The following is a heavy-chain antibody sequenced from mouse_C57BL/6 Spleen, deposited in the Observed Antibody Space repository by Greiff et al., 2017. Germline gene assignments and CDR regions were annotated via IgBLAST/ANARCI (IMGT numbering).Heavy chain of an antibody. CDR2: INPGSGGT. D-gene: IGHD3-2*02. CDR1: GYAFTNSL. CDR3: ARRGAAQAYFDY. J-gene: IGHJ2*01. Sequence: QVQLQQSGAELVRPGTSVKVSCKASGYAFTNSLLEWVKQRPGQGLEWIGVINPGSGGTNYNEKFKGKATLTADKSSSTAYMQLSSLTSEDSAVYFCARRGAAQAYFDYWGQGTTLTVSS. V-gene: IGHV1-54*01.